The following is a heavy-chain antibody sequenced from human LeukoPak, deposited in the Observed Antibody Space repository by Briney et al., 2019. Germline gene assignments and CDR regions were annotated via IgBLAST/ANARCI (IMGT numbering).Heavy chain of an antibody. J-gene: IGHJ4*02. CDR1: GFTFSSYA. Sequence: PGGSLRLSCAASGFTFSSYAMSWVRQAPGKGLEWVSAISGSGGSTYYADSVKGRFTISRDNSKNTLYLQMNSLRAEDTAVYYCVKVVDTAMWKNYFDYWAQGTLVTVSS. CDR3: VKVVDTAMWKNYFDY. CDR2: ISGSGGST. D-gene: IGHD5-18*01. V-gene: IGHV3-23*01.